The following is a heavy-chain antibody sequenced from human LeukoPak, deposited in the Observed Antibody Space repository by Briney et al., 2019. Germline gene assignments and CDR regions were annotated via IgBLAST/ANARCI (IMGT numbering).Heavy chain of an antibody. CDR2: INHGGRT. J-gene: IGHJ4*02. Sequence: SETLSLTCAVHGGSFSDQYWSWIRQSPGKGLEWIGEINHGGRTNYNLSLKSRVTISIDTSMMQFSLKLTSVTAADTAVYYCARGEALCDSWSQGILVTVSS. CDR3: ARGEALCDS. CDR1: GGSFSDQY. V-gene: IGHV4-34*01. D-gene: IGHD3-3*01.